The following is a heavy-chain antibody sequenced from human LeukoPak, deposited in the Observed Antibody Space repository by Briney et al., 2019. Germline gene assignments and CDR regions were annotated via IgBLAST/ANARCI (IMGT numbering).Heavy chain of an antibody. D-gene: IGHD3-10*01. CDR1: GGSITSNIYY. CDR2: ISYSGST. Sequence: PSETLSLTCTVSGGSITSNIYYWGWIRQPPGKELEWLGIISYSGSTYYNPSLKSRVTISVNTSKNHFSLMLSSVTTADTAVYYCARRRGSGSYYFDYWGQGTLVTVSS. J-gene: IGHJ4*02. CDR3: ARRRGSGSYYFDY. V-gene: IGHV4-39*02.